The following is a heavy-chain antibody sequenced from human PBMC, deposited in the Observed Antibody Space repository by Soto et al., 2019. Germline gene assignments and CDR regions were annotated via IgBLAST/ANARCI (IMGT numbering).Heavy chain of an antibody. V-gene: IGHV4-34*01. CDR1: GGSFSGYY. J-gene: IGHJ4*02. CDR3: AIEFRCSGSSVLDY. D-gene: IGHD1-26*01. CDR2: INHSGST. Sequence: QVQLQQWGAGLLKPSETLSLTCAVYGGSFSGYYWSWIRQPPGKGLEWIGEINHSGSTNYNPSLKSRVTVSVDTSKNQFSLELSSVTAAGTAVYYCAIEFRCSGSSVLDYWGQGTLVTVSS.